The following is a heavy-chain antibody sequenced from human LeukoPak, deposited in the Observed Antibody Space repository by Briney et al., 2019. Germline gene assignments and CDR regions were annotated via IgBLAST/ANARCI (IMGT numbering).Heavy chain of an antibody. V-gene: IGHV1-2*02. D-gene: IGHD6-6*01. J-gene: IGHJ4*02. CDR1: GYTFTGYY. CDR3: ARFGGSSSYWVSD. CDR2: INPNSGGT. Sequence: ASVKVSCKASGYTFTGYYMHWVRQAPGQGLEWMGWINPNSGGTDYAQKFQGRVTMTRDTSISTAYMELSRLRSDDTAVYYCARFGGSSSYWVSDWGQGTLVTVSS.